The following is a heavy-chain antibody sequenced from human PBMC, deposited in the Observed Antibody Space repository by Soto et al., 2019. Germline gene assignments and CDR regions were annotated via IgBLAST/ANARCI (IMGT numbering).Heavy chain of an antibody. Sequence: EEQLLESGGGLVQPGGSLRLSCAVSGFIFRNHWMSWVRQAPGKGLEWVANIHQDGTEKYYVDSVKGRFTISRDNAKNSLYLQMNSRRAEDTAIYCFSRDDYGPAGPWGQGTLVIVSS. CDR3: SRDDYGPAGP. J-gene: IGHJ5*02. CDR2: IHQDGTEK. CDR1: GFIFRNHW. V-gene: IGHV3-7*01. D-gene: IGHD3-10*01.